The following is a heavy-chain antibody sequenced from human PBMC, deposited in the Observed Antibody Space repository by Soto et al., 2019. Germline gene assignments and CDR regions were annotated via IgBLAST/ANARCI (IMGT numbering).Heavy chain of an antibody. J-gene: IGHJ3*02. Sequence: GGSLRLSCAVSGFIFSRYSMNWVRQAPGKGLEWVSYISSSSSTIYYADSVKGRFTISRDNAKSSLYLQMNSLRAEDTAVYYCARDGGDSSSWYFAFDIWGQGTMVTVSS. CDR2: ISSSSSTI. CDR3: ARDGGDSSSWYFAFDI. D-gene: IGHD6-13*01. CDR1: GFIFSRYS. V-gene: IGHV3-48*01.